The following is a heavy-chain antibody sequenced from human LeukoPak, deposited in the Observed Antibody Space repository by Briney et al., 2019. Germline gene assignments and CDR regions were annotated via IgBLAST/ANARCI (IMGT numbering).Heavy chain of an antibody. CDR2: ISYDGSNK. CDR1: GSTFSSYG. V-gene: IGHV3-30*18. J-gene: IGHJ4*02. Sequence: TGGSLRLSCAASGSTFSSYGMHWVRQAPGKGLEWVAVISYDGSNKYYADSVKGRFTISRDNSKNTLYLQMNSLRAEDTAVYYCAKVPSGDYWGQGTLVTVSS. CDR3: AKVPSGDY. D-gene: IGHD3-10*01.